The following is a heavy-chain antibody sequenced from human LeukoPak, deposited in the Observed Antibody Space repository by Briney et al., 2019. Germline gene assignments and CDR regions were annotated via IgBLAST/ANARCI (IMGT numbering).Heavy chain of an antibody. CDR3: TRRSSRGRCGGDCYSDY. CDR2: IRSKANSYAP. CDR1: GFTFSGSA. Sequence: GGSLRLSCAASGFTFSGSAMHWVRQAPGKGLEWVGRIRSKANSYAPAYAASVKGRFTISRYDSKNTAYLQMNSLKTGDTAVYYCTRRSSRGRCGGDCYSDYWGQGTLVTVSS. V-gene: IGHV3-73*01. J-gene: IGHJ4*02. D-gene: IGHD2-21*02.